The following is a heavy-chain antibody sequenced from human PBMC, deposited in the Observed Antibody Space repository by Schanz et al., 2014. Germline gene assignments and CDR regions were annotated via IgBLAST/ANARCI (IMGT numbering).Heavy chain of an antibody. D-gene: IGHD3-3*01. V-gene: IGHV1-18*01. Sequence: QVQLVQSGAEVKKPGASVKVSCKASGYTFTSYGISWVRQAPGQGLEWMGWISAYNGNTKYPQKLQGRVTVTTDTSTSTAYMELRSLRSDDTAVYYCARSAGRDFWSGYYTRFDYWGQGTLVTASS. CDR3: ARSAGRDFWSGYYTRFDY. CDR2: ISAYNGNT. CDR1: GYTFTSYG. J-gene: IGHJ4*02.